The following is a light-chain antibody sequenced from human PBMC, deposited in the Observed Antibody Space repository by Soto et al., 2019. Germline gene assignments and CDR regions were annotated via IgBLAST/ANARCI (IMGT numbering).Light chain of an antibody. V-gene: IGKV1-17*03. J-gene: IGKJ4*01. CDR3: LQHDSYPLT. CDR2: AAS. Sequence: NPMTPSPSSLSASVWDRVTNPFWGSQGIVNYFAWFQQKPGKVPKRLIYAASSLQSGVPSRFSGSGSGTEFTLTISSLRPEDFATYYCLQHDSYPLTFGGGTKVDIK. CDR1: QGIVNY.